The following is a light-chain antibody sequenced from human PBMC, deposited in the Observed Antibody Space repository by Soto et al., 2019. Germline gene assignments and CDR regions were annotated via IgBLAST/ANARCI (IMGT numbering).Light chain of an antibody. Sequence: EIVMTQSPATLSVSPGERATLSCRASQSISSNLAWYQQKPGQAPRLLIYTASTRATGIPARFSGSGSGTEFTLTSSNLQSEDFAVYYCQQYDNWPRTFGQGTRLEIK. CDR3: QQYDNWPRT. V-gene: IGKV3-15*01. CDR2: TAS. CDR1: QSISSN. J-gene: IGKJ5*01.